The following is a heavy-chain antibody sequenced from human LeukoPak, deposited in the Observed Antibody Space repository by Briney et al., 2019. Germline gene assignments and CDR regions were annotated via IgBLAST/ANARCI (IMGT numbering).Heavy chain of an antibody. CDR3: ARYSAWSDP. D-gene: IGHD2-15*01. CDR2: IYYSGST. J-gene: IGHJ5*02. V-gene: IGHV4-39*01. CDR1: GGSISSSSYY. Sequence: SETLSLTCTVSGGSISSSSYYWGWIRQPPGKGLEWIGSIYYSGSTYYNPSLKSRVTISVDTSKNQFSLKLTSVTAADTAVYYCARYSAWSDPWGQGTLVTVSS.